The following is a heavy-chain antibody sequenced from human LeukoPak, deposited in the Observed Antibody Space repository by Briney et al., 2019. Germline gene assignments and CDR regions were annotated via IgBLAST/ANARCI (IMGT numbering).Heavy chain of an antibody. D-gene: IGHD3-10*01. CDR1: GGSISSYY. J-gene: IGHJ5*02. CDR2: IYYSGST. Sequence: TSSETLSLTCTVSGGSISSYYWSWIRQPPGKGLEWIGYIYYSGSTYYNPSLKSRVNMSVDTSKNQFSLKLSSVTAADTAVYYCAREATMVRGLSWFDPWGQGTLVTVSS. V-gene: IGHV4-59*12. CDR3: AREATMVRGLSWFDP.